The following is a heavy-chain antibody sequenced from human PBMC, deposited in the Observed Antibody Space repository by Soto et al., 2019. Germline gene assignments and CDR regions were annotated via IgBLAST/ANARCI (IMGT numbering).Heavy chain of an antibody. J-gene: IGHJ4*02. Sequence: GGSLRLSCAASGFTFSSYAMHWVRQAPGKGLEWVAVISYDGSNKYYADSVKGRFTISRDNSKNTLYLQMNSLRAEDTAVYYCASPPDDQESVPFDYWGQGTLVTVSS. CDR2: ISYDGSNK. V-gene: IGHV3-30-3*01. CDR1: GFTFSSYA. D-gene: IGHD1-1*01. CDR3: ASPPDDQESVPFDY.